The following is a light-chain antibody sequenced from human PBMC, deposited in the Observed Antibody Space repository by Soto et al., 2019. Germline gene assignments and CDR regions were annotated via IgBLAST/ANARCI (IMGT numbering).Light chain of an antibody. CDR2: RND. Sequence: QSVLTQPPSASGTPGQRVTISCSGSSSNIGDNTVNWYQQLPGAAPKLLIYRNDQRPPGVPDRFSGSKSGTSASLGISGLQSEDEADYYCAAWDDSPDGVVFGGGTKLTVL. CDR1: SSNIGDNT. CDR3: AAWDDSPDGVV. V-gene: IGLV1-44*01. J-gene: IGLJ2*01.